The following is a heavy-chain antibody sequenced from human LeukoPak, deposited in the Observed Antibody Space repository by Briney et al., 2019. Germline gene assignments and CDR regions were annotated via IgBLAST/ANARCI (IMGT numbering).Heavy chain of an antibody. D-gene: IGHD3-22*01. CDR3: ASATSYYYGSSGYHYDS. Sequence: SQTLSLTCTVSGGSISSGDYYWNWIRQPPGKGLEWIGYIYYGGSTYYNPSLKSRVTISVDTSKNQFSLKLSSVTAADTAVYYCASATSYYYGSSGYHYDSWGQGTLVTVSS. CDR2: IYYGGST. CDR1: GGSISSGDYY. J-gene: IGHJ4*02. V-gene: IGHV4-30-4*01.